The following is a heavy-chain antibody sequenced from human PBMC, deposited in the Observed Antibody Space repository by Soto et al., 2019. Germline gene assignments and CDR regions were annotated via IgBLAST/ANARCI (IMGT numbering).Heavy chain of an antibody. Sequence: LGGSLSLSCVSSGFTFSTYAMSWVRQAPGKGLEWVAGIAASDGATYYADSVKGRFTISRDNSKNTLYLQMNSPRAEDTAVYYCAKHLHIVVRFSPLFPFYGLDVWGQGTTVTVSS. V-gene: IGHV3-23*01. CDR2: IAASDGAT. D-gene: IGHD2-2*01. J-gene: IGHJ6*02. CDR3: AKHLHIVVRFSPLFPFYGLDV. CDR1: GFTFSTYA.